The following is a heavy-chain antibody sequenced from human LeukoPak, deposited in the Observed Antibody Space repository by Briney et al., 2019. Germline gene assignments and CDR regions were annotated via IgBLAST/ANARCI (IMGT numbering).Heavy chain of an antibody. J-gene: IGHJ6*02. V-gene: IGHV1-18*01. Sequence: GASVKVSCKASGYTFTSYGISWVQQAPGQGLEWMGWISAYNGNTNYAQKLQGRVTMTTDTSTSTAYMELRSLRSDDTAVYYCARDNSHRPDSSGYYLYYYYYYGMDVWGQGTTVTVSS. CDR3: ARDNSHRPDSSGYYLYYYYYYGMDV. D-gene: IGHD3-22*01. CDR2: ISAYNGNT. CDR1: GYTFTSYG.